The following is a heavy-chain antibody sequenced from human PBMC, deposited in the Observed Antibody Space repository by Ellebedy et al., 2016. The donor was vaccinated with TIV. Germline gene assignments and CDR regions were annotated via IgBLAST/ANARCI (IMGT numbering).Heavy chain of an antibody. V-gene: IGHV4-59*01. D-gene: IGHD3-10*01. CDR2: IYYSGNT. CDR3: ARTRGGIVRGIDY. Sequence: SETLSLXCTVSGGSLNNYFWSWIRQPPGKGLEWIGYIYYSGNTNYNPSLKSRVTMSVDTSRNQLFLRLISVTAADTAVYYCARTRGGIVRGIDYWGQGILVTVSS. CDR1: GGSLNNYF. J-gene: IGHJ4*02.